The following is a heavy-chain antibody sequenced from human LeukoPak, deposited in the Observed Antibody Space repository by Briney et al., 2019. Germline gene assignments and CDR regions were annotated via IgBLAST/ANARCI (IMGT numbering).Heavy chain of an antibody. D-gene: IGHD4-17*01. CDR3: ARATVTTTSDYLDY. Sequence: GGSLRLSCTASGFTFSSYWMNWVRQAPGKGLEWVANIKQDGSEKYYVDSVKGRFTISRDNAKKSLYLQMNGLRAEDTAVYYCARATVTTTSDYLDYWGQGTLVTVSS. V-gene: IGHV3-7*05. CDR2: IKQDGSEK. J-gene: IGHJ4*02. CDR1: GFTFSSYW.